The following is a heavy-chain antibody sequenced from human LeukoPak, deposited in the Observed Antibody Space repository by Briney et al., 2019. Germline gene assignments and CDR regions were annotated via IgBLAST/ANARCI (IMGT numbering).Heavy chain of an antibody. Sequence: SETLSLTCTVSGGSISSGSYYWSWIRQPAGKGLEWIGRIYTSGSTNYNPSLKSRVTISVDTSKNQFSLKLSSVTAADTAVYYCARDRVGSIPGHAFDIWGQGTVVTLSS. J-gene: IGHJ3*02. V-gene: IGHV4-61*02. CDR1: GGSISSGSYY. CDR2: IYTSGST. D-gene: IGHD1-26*01. CDR3: ARDRVGSIPGHAFDI.